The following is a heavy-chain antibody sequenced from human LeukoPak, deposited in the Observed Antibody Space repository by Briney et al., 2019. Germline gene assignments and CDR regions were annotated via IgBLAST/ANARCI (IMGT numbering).Heavy chain of an antibody. CDR1: GGSLTNYY. CDR2: IHYSGSA. D-gene: IGHD1-1*01. CDR3: ARETLEGKFDP. V-gene: IGHV4-59*01. J-gene: IGHJ5*02. Sequence: SETLSLTCTVSGGSLTNYYWTWIRQPPGQGLEWIGNIHYSGSAYYNPSLKSRVTISVDTSKTQFSLKLSSVIAADTAVYFCARETLEGKFDPWGQGTLVTVSS.